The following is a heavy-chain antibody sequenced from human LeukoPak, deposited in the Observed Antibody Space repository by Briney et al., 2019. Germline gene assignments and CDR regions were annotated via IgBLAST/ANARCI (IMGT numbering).Heavy chain of an antibody. CDR2: ISAYNGNT. CDR3: AXXXXXXAXFDY. V-gene: IGHV1-18*01. CDR1: XTXXXXX. J-gene: IGHJ4*02. Sequence: XTXXXXXIXWVRQAPGQGLEWMGWISAYNGNTNYAQKLQGTVTMTTETSTSTAYMELRRLRSEDQAGYYCAXXXXXXAXFDYWGQGTLVTVSS.